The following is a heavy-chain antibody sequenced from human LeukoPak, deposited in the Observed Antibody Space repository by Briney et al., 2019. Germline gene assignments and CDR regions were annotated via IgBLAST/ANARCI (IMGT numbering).Heavy chain of an antibody. CDR3: ARDLLDSSGYCLDY. V-gene: IGHV1-18*01. J-gene: IGHJ4*02. D-gene: IGHD3-22*01. CDR1: GYTFTSYG. CDR2: ISAYNGNT. Sequence: GASVKVSCKASGYTFTSYGISWVRQAPGQGLEWMGWISAYNGNTNYAQKLQGRVTMTRDMSTSTVYMELSSLRSEDTAVYYCARDLLDSSGYCLDYWGQGTLVTVSS.